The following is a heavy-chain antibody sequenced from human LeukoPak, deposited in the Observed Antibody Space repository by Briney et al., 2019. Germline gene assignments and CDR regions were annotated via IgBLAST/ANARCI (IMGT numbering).Heavy chain of an antibody. CDR3: AKTTPSYYYYYMDV. CDR1: GGSISSGGYS. CDR2: IYYSGST. J-gene: IGHJ6*03. Sequence: PSETLSLTCAVSGGSISSGGYSWSWIRQPPGKGLEWIGYIYYSGSTYYNPSLKSRVTISVDTSKNQFSLKLSSVTAADTGVYYCAKTTPSYYYYYMDVWGKGTTVTVSS. D-gene: IGHD1-7*01. V-gene: IGHV4-30-4*07.